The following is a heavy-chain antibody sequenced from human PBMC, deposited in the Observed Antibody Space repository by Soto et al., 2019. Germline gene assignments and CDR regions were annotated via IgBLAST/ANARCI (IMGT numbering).Heavy chain of an antibody. CDR2: INHSGST. V-gene: IGHV4-34*01. Sequence: QVQLQQWGAGLLKPSETLSLTCAVYGGSFSGYYWSWIRQPPGKGLEWIGEINHSGSTNYKPSLKRRVTITVDPSKNQFARKLRSVTAADTAVYYCARVKAPGGWYRWFAPWGQGTLVTVSA. CDR3: ARVKAPGGWYRWFAP. J-gene: IGHJ5*02. CDR1: GGSFSGYY. D-gene: IGHD6-19*01.